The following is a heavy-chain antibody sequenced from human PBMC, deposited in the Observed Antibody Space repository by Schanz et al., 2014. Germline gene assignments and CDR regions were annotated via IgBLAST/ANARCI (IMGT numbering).Heavy chain of an antibody. CDR3: ATLDYADSVS. Sequence: QVHLVQSGAEVHKPGASLKISCKASGYTFTNFFLHWVRQAPGQGLEWMGRVIPILGVTHYAQKSQGRVTITADKSTTTAYMELNSLNSDDTAVYYCATLDYADSVSWGEGTLVTVSS. J-gene: IGHJ5*02. CDR1: GYTFTNFF. V-gene: IGHV1-46*01. D-gene: IGHD4-17*01. CDR2: VIPILGVT.